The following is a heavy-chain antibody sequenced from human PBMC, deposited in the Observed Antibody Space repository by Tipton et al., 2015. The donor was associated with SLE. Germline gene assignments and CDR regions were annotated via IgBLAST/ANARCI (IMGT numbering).Heavy chain of an antibody. CDR2: INHSGNT. Sequence: TLSLTCAVYGGSFSGYYWTWIRQPPGKGLEWIGEINHSGNTNFNSSLKSRVTISVDTSRNQFSLKLTSVTAADTAVYFCARVPLGQRQIGYWYFDLWGRGTLVTVSS. J-gene: IGHJ2*01. V-gene: IGHV4-34*01. D-gene: IGHD1/OR15-1a*01. CDR3: ARVPLGQRQIGYWYFDL. CDR1: GGSFSGYY.